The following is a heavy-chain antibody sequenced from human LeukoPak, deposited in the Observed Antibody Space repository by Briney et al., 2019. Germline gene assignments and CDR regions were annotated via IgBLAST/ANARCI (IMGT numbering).Heavy chain of an antibody. CDR3: ARGVDYYDSGGTIYY. CDR1: GFTFSSYA. V-gene: IGHV3-33*01. CDR2: VWYDGSKT. D-gene: IGHD3-22*01. J-gene: IGHJ4*02. Sequence: GRSLRLSCAASGFTFSSYAMHWVRQAPGKGLEWVAVVWYDGSKTYSADSVKGRITISRDDSKNTLYLQMNSLRAEDTAVYYCARGVDYYDSGGTIYYWGQGTLVTVSS.